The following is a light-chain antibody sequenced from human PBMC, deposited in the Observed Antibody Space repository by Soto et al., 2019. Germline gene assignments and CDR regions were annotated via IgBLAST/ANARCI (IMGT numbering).Light chain of an antibody. CDR2: DVS. CDR1: SSDVGGYNF. CDR3: CSYAGGYSYV. V-gene: IGLV2-11*01. J-gene: IGLJ1*01. Sequence: QSVLTQPRSVSESPGQSVTISCTGTSSDVGGYNFVSWYQQHPDKAPKLMIYDVSKRPSGVPDRFSGSKSGYTASLTISGLQAEDEADYYCCSYAGGYSYVFGTGTKVTVL.